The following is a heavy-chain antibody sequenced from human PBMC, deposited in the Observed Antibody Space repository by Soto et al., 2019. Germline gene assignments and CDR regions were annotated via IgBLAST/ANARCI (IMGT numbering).Heavy chain of an antibody. V-gene: IGHV5-51*01. CDR2: IYPGDSDT. CDR1: GYSFTSCW. Sequence: GESLKISGKVSGYSFTSCWIGWVRQMPGKGLVWLGIIYPGDSDTRYSPSFPGQVTISAAKSISTAYLQWRSLKASDTAMYYCGRVVGDDYYYYGMLVWGQGTTVTVS. J-gene: IGHJ6*02. CDR3: GRVVGDDYYYYGMLV. D-gene: IGHD1-26*01.